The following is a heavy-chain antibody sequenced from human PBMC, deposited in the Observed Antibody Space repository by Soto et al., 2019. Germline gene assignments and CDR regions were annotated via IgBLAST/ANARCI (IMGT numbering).Heavy chain of an antibody. CDR3: ARYKGYCSGGSCYGETNFDY. D-gene: IGHD2-15*01. CDR1: GGSISSSSYY. Sequence: SETLSLTCTVSGGSISSSSYYWSWIRQPPGKGLEWIGEINHSGSTNYNPSLKSRVTISVDTSKNQFSLKLSSVTAADTAVYYCARYKGYCSGGSCYGETNFDYWGQGTLVTVSS. V-gene: IGHV4-39*07. CDR2: INHSGST. J-gene: IGHJ4*02.